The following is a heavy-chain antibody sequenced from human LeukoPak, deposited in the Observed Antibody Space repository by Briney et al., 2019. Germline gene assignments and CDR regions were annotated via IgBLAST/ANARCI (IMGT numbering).Heavy chain of an antibody. J-gene: IGHJ4*02. CDR1: GGSISTYY. V-gene: IGHV4-59*08. Sequence: SETLSLTCTVSGGSISTYYWSWIRQPSVKGLEWIGYIYYSGSTNYNPSLKSRVTISVDTSKNQFSLKLSSVTAADTAVYYCARHLTGYCTNGVCHGGLDYWGQGTLVTVSS. CDR3: ARHLTGYCTNGVCHGGLDY. D-gene: IGHD2-8*01. CDR2: IYYSGST.